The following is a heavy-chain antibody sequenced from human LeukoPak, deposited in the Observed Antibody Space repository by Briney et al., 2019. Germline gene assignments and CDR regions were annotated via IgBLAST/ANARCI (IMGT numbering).Heavy chain of an antibody. J-gene: IGHJ4*02. CDR3: ARLGRQGTSY. CDR1: GFTFSSYS. CDR2: ISSSSSYI. Sequence: GGSLRLSCAASGFTFSSYSMNWVRQAPGRGLEWVSSISSSSSYIYYADSVKGRFTISRDNAKNSLYLQMNSLRAEDTAVYYCARLGRQGTSYWGQGTLVTVSS. V-gene: IGHV3-21*01. D-gene: IGHD1-7*01.